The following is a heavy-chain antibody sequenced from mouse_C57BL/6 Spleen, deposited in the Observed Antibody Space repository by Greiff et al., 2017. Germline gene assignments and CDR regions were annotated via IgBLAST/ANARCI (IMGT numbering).Heavy chain of an antibody. D-gene: IGHD2-4*01. V-gene: IGHV1-55*01. CDR3: ARGGDGIYYDYDGTYY. CDR2: IYPGSGST. J-gene: IGHJ2*01. CDR1: GYTFTSYW. Sequence: QVQLQQPGAELVKPGASVKMSCKASGYTFTSYWITWVKQRPGQGLEWIGDIYPGSGSTNCNEKFKSKATLTVDTSSSTAYMQLSSLTSEDSAVYYCARGGDGIYYDYDGTYYRGQGTTLTVSS.